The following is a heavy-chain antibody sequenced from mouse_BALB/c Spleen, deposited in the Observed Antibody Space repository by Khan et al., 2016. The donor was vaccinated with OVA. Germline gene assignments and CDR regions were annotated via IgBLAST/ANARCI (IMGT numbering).Heavy chain of an antibody. CDR1: GFSLTDYG. Sequence: VQLVESGPGLVAPSQSLSITCTVSGFSLTDYGVGWIRQPPGKGLEWLGVIWGGGTTYYNSALKSRLSISKDNSTSQVFLKMNSLRTDDTAMYYCAKLLWSHYYAMDYWGQGTSVTVSS. D-gene: IGHD1-1*02. V-gene: IGHV2-6-5*01. J-gene: IGHJ4*01. CDR3: AKLLWSHYYAMDY. CDR2: IWGGGTT.